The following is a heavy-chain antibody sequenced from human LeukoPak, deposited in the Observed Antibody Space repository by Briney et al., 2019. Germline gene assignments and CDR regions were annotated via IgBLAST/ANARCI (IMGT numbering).Heavy chain of an antibody. CDR2: INGGSGNT. D-gene: IGHD3-22*01. J-gene: IGHJ4*02. CDR3: ANPRYDSSGYYYVG. Sequence: ASVKVSCKASGYTFTDYTMHRLRQAPGQRLDWMGWINGGSGNTKYSPEFQGRVTITRDTSASTAYMELSSLRSEDTAVYYCANPRYDSSGYYYVGWGQGTLVTVSS. CDR1: GYTFTDYT. V-gene: IGHV1-3*01.